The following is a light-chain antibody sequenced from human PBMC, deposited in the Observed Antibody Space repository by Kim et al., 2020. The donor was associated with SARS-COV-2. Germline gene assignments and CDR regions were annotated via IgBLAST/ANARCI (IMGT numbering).Light chain of an antibody. CDR3: QKYDGAPWT. Sequence: ASVGDRVTITCRASQDISNYVAWYQQKPGKPPKLLIYAASTLQSGVPSRLSGSGSGTDFTLTISSLQPEDVATYYCQKYDGAPWTFGQGTKVEIK. J-gene: IGKJ1*01. V-gene: IGKV1-27*01. CDR2: AAS. CDR1: QDISNY.